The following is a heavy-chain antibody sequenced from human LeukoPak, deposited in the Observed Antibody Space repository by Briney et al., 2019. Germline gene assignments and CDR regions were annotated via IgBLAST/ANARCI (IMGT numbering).Heavy chain of an antibody. J-gene: IGHJ6*03. CDR3: ARKGITIFGVVTYMDV. D-gene: IGHD3-3*01. CDR2: INHSGST. CDR1: GGSFSGYY. Sequence: PSETLSLTCAVYGGSFSGYYWSWIRQPPGKGLEWIGEINHSGSTNYNPSLKSRVTISVDTSKNQFSLKLSSVTAADTAVYYCARKGITIFGVVTYMDVWGKGTTVIVSS. V-gene: IGHV4-34*01.